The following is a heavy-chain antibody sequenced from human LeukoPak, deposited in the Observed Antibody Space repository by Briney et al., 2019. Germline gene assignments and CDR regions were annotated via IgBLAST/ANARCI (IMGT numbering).Heavy chain of an antibody. V-gene: IGHV1-3*01. CDR3: ARYCSSTSCYSDNYGMDV. Sequence: GASVKVSCKASGYTFTSYAMHWVRQAPGQRLEWMGWINAGNGNTKYSQKFQGRVTITRDTSASTAYMELSSLRSEDTAVYYCARYCSSTSCYSDNYGMDVWGQGTTVTVSS. CDR1: GYTFTSYA. D-gene: IGHD2-2*02. J-gene: IGHJ6*02. CDR2: INAGNGNT.